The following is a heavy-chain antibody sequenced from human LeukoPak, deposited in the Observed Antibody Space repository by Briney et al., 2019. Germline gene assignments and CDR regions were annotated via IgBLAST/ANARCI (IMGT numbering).Heavy chain of an antibody. CDR2: IYHSGST. D-gene: IGHD1-26*01. CDR1: GGSFSGYY. J-gene: IGHJ5*02. CDR3: ARDERYSGSPKGFDP. V-gene: IGHV4-34*01. Sequence: KPSETLSLTCAVYGGSFSGYYWGWIRQPPGKGLEWIGSIYHSGSTYYNPSLMSRVTISVDTSKNQFSLKLSSVTAADTAVYYCARDERYSGSPKGFDPWGQGTLVTVSS.